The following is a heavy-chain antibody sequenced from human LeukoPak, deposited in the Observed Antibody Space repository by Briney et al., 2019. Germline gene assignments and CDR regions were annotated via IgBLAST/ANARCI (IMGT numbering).Heavy chain of an antibody. D-gene: IGHD6-13*01. Sequence: GGSLRLSCAASGFIFSSYGMSWVRQAPGKGLEWVSSISGSGGGTYYADSVKGRFTISRDNSKNTLYLQMNSLRAEDTALYYCATMQPFDYWGQGSLVTVSS. CDR1: GFIFSSYG. J-gene: IGHJ4*02. V-gene: IGHV3-23*01. CDR3: ATMQPFDY. CDR2: ISGSGGGT.